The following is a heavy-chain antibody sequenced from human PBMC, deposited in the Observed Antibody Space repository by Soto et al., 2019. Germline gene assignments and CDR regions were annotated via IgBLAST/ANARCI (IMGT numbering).Heavy chain of an antibody. D-gene: IGHD6-19*01. J-gene: IGHJ4*02. CDR2: IYYSGST. Sequence: QLQLQESGPGLVKPSETLSLTCSVSGGSISSSSYYWGWIRQPPGKGLEWIGSIYYSGSTYYNPSLKSRVTISVDTSKSQFSLKLSSVTAADTAVYYCASLAGYSSGWYLNDYWGQGTLVTVSS. CDR1: GGSISSSSYY. V-gene: IGHV4-39*01. CDR3: ASLAGYSSGWYLNDY.